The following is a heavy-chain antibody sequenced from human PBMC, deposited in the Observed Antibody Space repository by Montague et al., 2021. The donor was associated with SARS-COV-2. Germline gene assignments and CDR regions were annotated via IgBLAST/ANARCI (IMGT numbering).Heavy chain of an antibody. J-gene: IGHJ3*01. Sequence: SETLSLTCTVSGGSISDSIYYWGWIRQPPGKGLEWIGSIYYTGSTYYNPSLKSRVTISMNTSNNQFFLKLTSVTAADTAVYYCARPGRGYSYGLDAFEVWGQGTMGTVSS. D-gene: IGHD5-18*01. V-gene: IGHV4-39*01. CDR1: GGSISDSIYY. CDR2: IYYTGST. CDR3: ARPGRGYSYGLDAFEV.